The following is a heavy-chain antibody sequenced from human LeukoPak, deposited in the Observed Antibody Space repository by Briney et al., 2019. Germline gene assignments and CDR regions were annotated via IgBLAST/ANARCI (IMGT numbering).Heavy chain of an antibody. CDR1: GGTFSSYA. CDR3: ARDTSAYYYGMDV. J-gene: IGHJ6*02. CDR2: IIPIFGTA. V-gene: IGHV1-69*13. Sequence: ASVKVSCKASGGTFSSYAISWVRQAPGQGLEWMGGIIPIFGTANYAQKFQGGVTITADESTSTAYMELSSLRSEDTAVYYCARDTSAYYYGMDVWGQGTTVTVSS.